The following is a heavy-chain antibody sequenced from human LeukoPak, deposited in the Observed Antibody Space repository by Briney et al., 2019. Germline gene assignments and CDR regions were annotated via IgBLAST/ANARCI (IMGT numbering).Heavy chain of an antibody. D-gene: IGHD5-18*01. CDR3: ARGRSKAWGYSYGRTPFDY. CDR2: INHSGST. V-gene: IGHV4-34*01. J-gene: IGHJ4*02. CDR1: GGSFSGYY. Sequence: SETLSLTCAVYGGSFSGYYWSWIRQPPGKRLEWIGEINHSGSTNYNPSLKSRVTISVDTSKNQFSLKLSSVTAADTAVYYCARGRSKAWGYSYGRTPFDYWGQGTLVTVSS.